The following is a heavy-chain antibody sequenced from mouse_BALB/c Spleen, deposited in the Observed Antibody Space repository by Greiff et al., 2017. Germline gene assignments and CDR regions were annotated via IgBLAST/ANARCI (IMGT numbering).Heavy chain of an antibody. D-gene: IGHD4-1*01. CDR3: ARDRTGTFAY. CDR2: IWAGGNT. J-gene: IGHJ3*01. V-gene: IGHV2-9*02. CDR1: GFSLTSYG. Sequence: QVQLKESGPGLVAPSQSLSITCTVSGFSLTSYGVHWVRQPPGKGLEWLGVIWAGGNTNYNSALMSRLSISKDNSKSQVFLKMNSLQTDDTAIYYCARDRTGTFAYWGQGTLVTVSA.